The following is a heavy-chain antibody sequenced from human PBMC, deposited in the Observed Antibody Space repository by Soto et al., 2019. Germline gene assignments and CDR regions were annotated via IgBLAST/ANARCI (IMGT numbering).Heavy chain of an antibody. V-gene: IGHV1-3*01. D-gene: IGHD6-19*01. CDR2: INAGNGNT. J-gene: IGHJ4*02. CDR3: ARAVAVPAASDY. Sequence: ASVKVSCKASGYTFAGYAMHWVRQAPGQRLEWMGWINAGNGNTKYSQKFQGRVTITRDTSASTAYMELSSLRSEDAAVYYCARAVAVPAASDYWGQGPLVTLSS. CDR1: GYTFAGYA.